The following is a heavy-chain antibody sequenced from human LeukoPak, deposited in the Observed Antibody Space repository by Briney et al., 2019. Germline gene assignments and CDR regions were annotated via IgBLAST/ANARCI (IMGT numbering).Heavy chain of an antibody. CDR3: ANNYYGSGSYYNGIDY. CDR2: ISGSGGST. V-gene: IGHV3-23*01. Sequence: GGSLRLSCAASGFTFSSYAMSWVRQAPGKGLEWVSAISGSGGSTYYADSVKGRFTISRDNSKNTLYLQMNSLRAEDTAVYYCANNYYGSGSYYNGIDYWGQGTLVTVSS. J-gene: IGHJ4*02. D-gene: IGHD3-10*01. CDR1: GFTFSSYA.